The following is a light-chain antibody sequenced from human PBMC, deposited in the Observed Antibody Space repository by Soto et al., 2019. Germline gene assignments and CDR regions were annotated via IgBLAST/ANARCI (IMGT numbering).Light chain of an antibody. CDR2: TAS. CDR1: QTIPRS. Sequence: IQMTQSPSSLSASVGDRVTITCRASQTIPRSLNWYQQKPGKAPNLLIYTASSLQTGAPSRFSGSGSETDFTLTISSLQPEDSGNYFCQQSHHFPYTFGQGTDLEIK. V-gene: IGKV1-39*01. CDR3: QQSHHFPYT. J-gene: IGKJ2*01.